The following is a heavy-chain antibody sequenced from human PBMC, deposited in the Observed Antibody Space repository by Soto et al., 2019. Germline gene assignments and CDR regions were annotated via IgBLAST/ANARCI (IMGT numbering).Heavy chain of an antibody. J-gene: IGHJ4*02. CDR1: GFNVNSDY. CDR2: IYSGETT. V-gene: IGHV3-53*01. D-gene: IGHD2-21*02. Sequence: GGSLRLSCAASGFNVNSDYMNWVRQTPGKGLEWVASIYSGETTYYADSVRGRFTISSDKSKNTLYFQLSSLRIEDTAVYYCTRDGRGLGRLSLFEYWGQGVLVTV. CDR3: TRDGRGLGRLSLFEY.